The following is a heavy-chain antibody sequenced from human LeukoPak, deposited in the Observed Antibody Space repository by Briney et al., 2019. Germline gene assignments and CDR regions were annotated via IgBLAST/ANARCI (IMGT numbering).Heavy chain of an antibody. V-gene: IGHV4-59*08. J-gene: IGHJ4*02. CDR2: IYYSGST. CDR1: GFTFSDYY. D-gene: IGHD6-13*01. Sequence: GSLRLSCAASGFTFSDYYMSWIRQPPGKGPEWIGYIYYSGSTNYNPSLKSRVTISVDTSKNQFSLKLSSVTAADTAVYYCARRRSSSSRGYFDYWGQGTLVTVSS. CDR3: ARRRSSSSRGYFDY.